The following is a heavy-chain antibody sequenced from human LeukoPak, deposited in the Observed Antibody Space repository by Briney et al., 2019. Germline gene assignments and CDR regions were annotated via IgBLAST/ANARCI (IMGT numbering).Heavy chain of an antibody. CDR3: AADGNSESYPFDY. D-gene: IGHD1-26*01. V-gene: IGHV1-58*01. CDR2: IVVGSGNT. J-gene: IGHJ4*02. CDR1: GFTFTSSA. Sequence: GTSVKVSCKASGFTFTSSAVQWVRQARGQRLEWIGWIVVGSGNTNYAQKFEERVTITRDMSTSTAYMELSSLRSEDTAVYYCAADGNSESYPFDYWGQGTLVTVSS.